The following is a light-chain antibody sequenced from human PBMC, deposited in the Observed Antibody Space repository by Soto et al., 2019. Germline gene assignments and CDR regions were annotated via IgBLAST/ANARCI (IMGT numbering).Light chain of an antibody. CDR3: YSYTASDIWV. CDR2: AVS. J-gene: IGLJ3*02. CDR1: NSDVGRYNF. Sequence: QSALTQPRSVSGSPGQSVTISCTGTNSDVGRYNFVSWYQQLPGKAPKLLISAVSQRPSGVPDRFSGSKSGNTASLTISGLQADDEADYFCYSYTASDIWVFGGGTKGTVL. V-gene: IGLV2-11*01.